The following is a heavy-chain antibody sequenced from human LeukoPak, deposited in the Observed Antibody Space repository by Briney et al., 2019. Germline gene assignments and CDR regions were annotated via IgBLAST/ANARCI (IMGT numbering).Heavy chain of an antibody. J-gene: IGHJ6*03. V-gene: IGHV3-7*03. Sequence: GGSLRLSCAASGFTFTDWWTTWVRHLPGKGLEWVANNKPDRSDKYYVDSVKGRFTISRDNSKNSLYLQMNSLRAEGTALYYCAKAPADNYYMDGWGKGTTVTVSS. CDR3: AKAPADNYYMDG. CDR2: NKPDRSDK. D-gene: IGHD2-2*01. CDR1: GFTFTDWW.